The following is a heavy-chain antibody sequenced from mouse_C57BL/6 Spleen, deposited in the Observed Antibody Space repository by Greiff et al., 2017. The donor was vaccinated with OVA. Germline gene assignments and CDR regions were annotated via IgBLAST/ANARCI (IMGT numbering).Heavy chain of an antibody. J-gene: IGHJ2*01. CDR1: GFTFSDYG. D-gene: IGHD4-1*01. V-gene: IGHV5-17*01. CDR3: ARKQDWDYFDY. CDR2: ISSGSSTI. Sequence: EVKLVESGGGLVKPGGSLKLSCAASGFTFSDYGMHWVRQAPEKGLEWVAYISSGSSTIYYADTVKGRFTISRDNAKNTLFLQMTSLRSEDTAMYYCARKQDWDYFDYWGQGTTRTVSS.